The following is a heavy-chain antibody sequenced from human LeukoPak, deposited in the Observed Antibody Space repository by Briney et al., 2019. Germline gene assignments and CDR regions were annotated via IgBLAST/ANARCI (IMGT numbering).Heavy chain of an antibody. CDR1: GVSISSSY. J-gene: IGHJ3*02. V-gene: IGHV4-59*01. D-gene: IGHD3-22*01. CDR3: VRGNYDNRGYSNAFDI. Sequence: PETLSLTCTVSGVSISSSYWSWIRQPPGKRLEWIGYIYYNGNTNSNPSLKSRVTISADTSKNQFSLKLSSVTAADTAVYYCVRGNYDNRGYSNAFDIWGQGAMVTVSS. CDR2: IYYNGNT.